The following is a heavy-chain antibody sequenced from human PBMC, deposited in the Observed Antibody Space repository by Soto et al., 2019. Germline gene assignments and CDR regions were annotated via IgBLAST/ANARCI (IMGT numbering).Heavy chain of an antibody. CDR1: GGSVSSSNW. J-gene: IGHJ3*02. CDR3: ARVPGVVVSADDAFDI. Sequence: QVQLQESGPGLVKPSGTLSLTCAVSGGSVSSSNWWSWVRQSPGKGLEWMGEIYHSGSAHYNPSLNSPATLFLDNSENQFSVRLTSVSAADAAVYYGARVPGVVVSADDAFDIWGPGTRVIVSS. CDR2: IYHSGSA. V-gene: IGHV4-4*02. D-gene: IGHD2-21*02.